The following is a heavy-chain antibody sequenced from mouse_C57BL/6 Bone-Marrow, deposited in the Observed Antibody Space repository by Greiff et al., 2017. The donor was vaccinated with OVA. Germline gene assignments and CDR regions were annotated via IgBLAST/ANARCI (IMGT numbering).Heavy chain of an antibody. CDR3: AREGIPVETWFAY. V-gene: IGHV5-4*01. J-gene: IGHJ3*01. CDR1: GFTFSSYA. Sequence: EVKLVESGGGLVKPGGSLKLSCAASGFTFSSYAMSWVRQTPEKRLEWVATISDGGSYTYYPDNVKGRFTISRDNAKNNLYLQMSHLKSEDTAMYYCAREGIPVETWFAYWGQGTLVTVSA. CDR2: ISDGGSYT.